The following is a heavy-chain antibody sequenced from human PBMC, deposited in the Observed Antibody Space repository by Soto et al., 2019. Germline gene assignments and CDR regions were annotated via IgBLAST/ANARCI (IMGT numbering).Heavy chain of an antibody. J-gene: IGHJ6*03. CDR2: IYSGGST. CDR1: GFTVSSNY. CDR3: ARDRRAGPYYYYMDV. V-gene: IGHV3-53*04. Sequence: GGSLRLSCAASGFTVSSNYMSWVRQAPGKGLEWVSVIYSGGSTYYADSVKGRFTISRHNSKNTLYLQMNSLRAEDTAVYYCARDRRAGPYYYYMDVWGKGTTVTVSS.